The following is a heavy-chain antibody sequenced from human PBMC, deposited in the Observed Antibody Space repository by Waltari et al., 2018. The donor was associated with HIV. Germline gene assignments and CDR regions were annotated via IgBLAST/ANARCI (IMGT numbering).Heavy chain of an antibody. CDR3: AREADSAYYYYGMDV. V-gene: IGHV3-66*02. J-gene: IGHJ6*02. Sequence: EVQLVESGGGLVQPGGSLRLSCAASGFTVSSNYMSWVRQAPGKGLGWVSVIYSGGSTYYADSVKGRFTISRDNSKNTLYRQMNSLRAEDTAVYYCAREADSAYYYYGMDVWGQGTTVTVSS. CDR1: GFTVSSNY. D-gene: IGHD1-26*01. CDR2: IYSGGST.